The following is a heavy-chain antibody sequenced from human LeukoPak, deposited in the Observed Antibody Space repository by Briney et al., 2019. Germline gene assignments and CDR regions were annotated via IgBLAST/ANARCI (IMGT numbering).Heavy chain of an antibody. D-gene: IGHD3-22*01. Sequence: GASVKVSCKASGYTFTSYGISWVRQAPGQGLEWMGWISAYNGNTNYAQKLQGRVTMTTDTSTSTAYMELRSLRSDDTAVYYCARDQPRGYYDSSGYPTLDYWGQGTLVTVSS. CDR2: ISAYNGNT. CDR3: ARDQPRGYYDSSGYPTLDY. J-gene: IGHJ4*02. V-gene: IGHV1-18*01. CDR1: GYTFTSYG.